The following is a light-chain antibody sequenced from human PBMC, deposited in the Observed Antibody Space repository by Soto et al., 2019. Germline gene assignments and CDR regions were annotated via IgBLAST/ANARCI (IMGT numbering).Light chain of an antibody. V-gene: IGKV3-20*01. CDR3: QHYDNWT. CDR1: QSVSNNY. CDR2: GAS. J-gene: IGKJ1*01. Sequence: EIVLTQSPGTLSLSPGERATLSCRASQSVSNNYLAWYQQKPGQAPRLLIYGASNRATGIPDRFSGSGSGTDFTLTISSLQSEDFAVYYCQHYDNWTFGQGTKVDIK.